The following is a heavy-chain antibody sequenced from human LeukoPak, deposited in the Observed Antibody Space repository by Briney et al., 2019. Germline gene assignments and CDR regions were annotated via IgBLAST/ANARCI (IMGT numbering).Heavy chain of an antibody. D-gene: IGHD4/OR15-4a*01. J-gene: IGHJ4*02. CDR3: ARASMGGRDYHLDS. Sequence: GGSLRLSCAASGFTFSTYWMTWVRQAPGKGLEWVANIKTDGSHTYYLDSVKGRFTISRDNTKNFLFLQLGSLRADDTGVYYCARASMGGRDYHLDSWGQGTLVTVSS. V-gene: IGHV3-7*01. CDR2: IKTDGSHT. CDR1: GFTFSTYW.